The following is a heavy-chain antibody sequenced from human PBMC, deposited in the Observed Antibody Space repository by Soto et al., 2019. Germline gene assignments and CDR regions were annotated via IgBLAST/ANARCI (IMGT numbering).Heavy chain of an antibody. V-gene: IGHV3-11*01. CDR3: ARVRGYYDSSGFDS. CDR2: ISGGGGSTR. D-gene: IGHD3-22*01. CDR1: GFTFSDYY. J-gene: IGHJ4*02. Sequence: VQLVESGGGLVKPGGSLRLSCAASGFTFSDYYMSWIRQAPGKGLEWVSYISGGGGSTRSYADSVKGRFTISRDNAQNSLYLQMNSLRAEDTAVYYCARVRGYYDSSGFDSWGQGTLVTVSS.